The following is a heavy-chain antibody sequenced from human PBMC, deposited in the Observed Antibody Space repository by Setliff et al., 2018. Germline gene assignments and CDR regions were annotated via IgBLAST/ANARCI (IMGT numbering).Heavy chain of an antibody. D-gene: IGHD3-10*01. Sequence: ASVKVSCKASGYTFTGHYLHWVRQAPGQGLEWMGRIKPNTGGTTYAQKFLGRVTMTGVTSINTTYMELSGLRSDDTAVYYCARTAYYGSGTFPYYYYYYLDVWGKGTTVTVS. V-gene: IGHV1-2*06. J-gene: IGHJ6*03. CDR1: GYTFTGHY. CDR3: ARTAYYGSGTFPYYYYYYLDV. CDR2: IKPNTGGT.